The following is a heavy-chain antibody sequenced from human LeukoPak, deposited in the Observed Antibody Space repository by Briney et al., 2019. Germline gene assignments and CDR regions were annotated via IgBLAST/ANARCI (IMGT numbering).Heavy chain of an antibody. D-gene: IGHD3-22*01. V-gene: IGHV3-23*01. CDR2: IRASDDST. J-gene: IGHJ4*02. CDR3: RFYTSGSDY. Sequence: GGSLRLSCEVYALTFSTSAMSWVRQAPGKGLEWVSGIRASDDSTYYVDSVKGRFTVSRDNSKNTLYLQMNSLRVEDTALYYCRFYTSGSDYWGQGTLVTVSS. CDR1: ALTFSTSA.